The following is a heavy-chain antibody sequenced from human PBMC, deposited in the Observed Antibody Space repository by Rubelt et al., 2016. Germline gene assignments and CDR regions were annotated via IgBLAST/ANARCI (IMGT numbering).Heavy chain of an antibody. Sequence: QLQLQESGPGLVKPSETLSLTCTVSGESINNNDYYWGWIRHPPGQGLEWIGSFYSPEPTYYNPSLQRRVTISVDMSKNQFSQQGKSQSAEDTAVYFRARLRPLTTGLYYFDLWGPGTLFTVSS. CDR3: ARLRPLTTGLYYFDL. J-gene: IGHJ4*02. V-gene: IGHV4-39*01. CDR1: GESINNNDYY. CDR2: FYSPEPT. D-gene: IGHD1-14*01.